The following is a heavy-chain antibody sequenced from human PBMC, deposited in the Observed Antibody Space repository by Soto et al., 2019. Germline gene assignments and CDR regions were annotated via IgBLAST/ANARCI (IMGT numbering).Heavy chain of an antibody. V-gene: IGHV3-23*01. Sequence: PGGSLRLSCVASGFTFSTDSMSWVRQAPGKGLEWVSAISGSGGSTYYADSVKGRFTISRDNSKNTLYLQMNSLRAEDTAVYYCAKDRRFRIAALWGQGTLVTVSS. CDR2: ISGSGGST. CDR1: GFTFSTDS. CDR3: AKDRRFRIAAL. J-gene: IGHJ4*02. D-gene: IGHD6-13*01.